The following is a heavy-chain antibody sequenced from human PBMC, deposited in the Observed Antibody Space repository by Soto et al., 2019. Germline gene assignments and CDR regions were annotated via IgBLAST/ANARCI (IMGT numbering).Heavy chain of an antibody. CDR2: INPNSGGT. Sequence: ASVKVSCKASGYTFTGYYMHWVRQAPGQGLEWMGWINPNSGGTNYAQKFQGRVTTTRDTSISTAYMELSRLRSDDTAVYYCARDSSGYSSSWGGTFDIWGQGTMVTVSS. CDR3: ARDSSGYSSSWGGTFDI. V-gene: IGHV1-2*02. CDR1: GYTFTGYY. D-gene: IGHD6-13*01. J-gene: IGHJ3*02.